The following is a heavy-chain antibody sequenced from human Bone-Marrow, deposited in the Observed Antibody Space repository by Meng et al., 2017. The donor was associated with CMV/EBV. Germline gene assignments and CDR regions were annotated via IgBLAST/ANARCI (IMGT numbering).Heavy chain of an antibody. CDR3: ARRSGYYYAFDY. J-gene: IGHJ4*02. Sequence: SETLSLTCTVSGGSISSSSYYWGWIRQPPGKGLEWIGSIYYSGSTYYNPSLKSRVTISVDTSKNQFSLKLSTVTAADTAVYYCARRSGYYYAFDYWGQGTLVTVSS. V-gene: IGHV4-39*01. CDR1: GGSISSSSYY. CDR2: IYYSGST. D-gene: IGHD3-22*01.